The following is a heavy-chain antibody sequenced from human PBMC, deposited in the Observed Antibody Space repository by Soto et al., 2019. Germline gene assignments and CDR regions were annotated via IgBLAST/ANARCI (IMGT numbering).Heavy chain of an antibody. D-gene: IGHD4-17*01. CDR1: GFTFSDYT. J-gene: IGHJ6*02. V-gene: IGHV3-30*14. Sequence: AGSQRLFXADSGFTFSDYTSLWVRKAPGKGLDWLAIISKHGTKIDYADSVKGRFTISRDKAKNTLYRKMNSKASNDTTLYLCATDVTKYSFYYYGLDVLFLVGTGTVAS. CDR3: ATDVTKYSFYYYGLDV. CDR2: ISKHGTKI.